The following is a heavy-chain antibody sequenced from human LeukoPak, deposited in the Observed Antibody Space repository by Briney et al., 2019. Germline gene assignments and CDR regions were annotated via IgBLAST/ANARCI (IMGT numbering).Heavy chain of an antibody. Sequence: GGSLRLSCAASGFTFSSYGMHWVRQAPGKGLEWLAVIWYDGSNKYYADSVKGRFTISRDNSKNTLYLQMNSLRAEDTAVYYCARATYYYDSSGPGDYWGQGTLVTVSS. CDR1: GFTFSSYG. V-gene: IGHV3-33*01. D-gene: IGHD3-22*01. CDR2: IWYDGSNK. J-gene: IGHJ4*02. CDR3: ARATYYYDSSGPGDY.